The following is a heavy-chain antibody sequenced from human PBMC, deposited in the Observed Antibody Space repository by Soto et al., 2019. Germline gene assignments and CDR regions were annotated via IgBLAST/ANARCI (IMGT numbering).Heavy chain of an antibody. CDR1: GFSFSDYY. J-gene: IGHJ6*03. V-gene: IGHV3-7*01. CDR2: INKGGSEK. Sequence: PGGSLGLSCAVSGFSFSDYYMRWIRQAPGKGLEWVSYINKGGSEKYYVDSVKGRFTISRDNAKNSLYLQMNSLRAEDTAVYYCARDAASGLTYYSYYMDVWGKGTTVTAS. D-gene: IGHD2-15*01. CDR3: ARDAASGLTYYSYYMDV.